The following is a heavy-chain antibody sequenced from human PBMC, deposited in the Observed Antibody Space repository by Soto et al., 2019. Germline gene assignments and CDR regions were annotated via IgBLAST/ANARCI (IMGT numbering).Heavy chain of an antibody. V-gene: IGHV1-18*01. CDR3: ARDYYVDTAMVGDY. D-gene: IGHD5-18*01. CDR2: ISAYNGNT. Sequence: SVQVSCKSSGYTFTSYGISWVRQAPGQGLEWMGWISAYNGNTNYAQKLQGRVTMTTDTSTSTAYMELRSLRSDDTAVYYCARDYYVDTAMVGDYWGQGNLVTVSS. J-gene: IGHJ4*02. CDR1: GYTFTSYG.